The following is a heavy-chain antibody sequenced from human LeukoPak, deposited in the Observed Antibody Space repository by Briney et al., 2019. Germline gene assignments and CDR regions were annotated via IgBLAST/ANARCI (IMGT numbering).Heavy chain of an antibody. CDR2: VIPILGIA. J-gene: IGHJ4*02. V-gene: IGHV1-69*04. Sequence: SVKVSCKASGGTFSSYAISWVRQAPGQGLEWMGRVIPILGIANYAQKFQGRVTITADKSTSTAYMELSSLRSEDTAVYYCASGYYYDSSGYNGYWGQGTLVTVSS. CDR3: ASGYYYDSSGYNGY. CDR1: GGTFSSYA. D-gene: IGHD3-22*01.